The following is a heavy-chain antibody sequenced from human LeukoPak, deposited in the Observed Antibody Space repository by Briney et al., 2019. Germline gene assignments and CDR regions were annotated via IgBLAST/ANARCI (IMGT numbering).Heavy chain of an antibody. V-gene: IGHV4-59*08. CDR2: IHYSGSP. J-gene: IGHJ5*02. Sequence: LETLSLTCTVSGGSNYWSWIRQPPGKGLEWIAYIHYSGSPNYNPSLKSRVTISIDTSKSQFSLKLNSVTAADTAVYYCARHSNWNGGVDWFDPWGQGTLVTVSS. CDR1: GGSNY. CDR3: ARHSNWNGGVDWFDP. D-gene: IGHD1-20*01.